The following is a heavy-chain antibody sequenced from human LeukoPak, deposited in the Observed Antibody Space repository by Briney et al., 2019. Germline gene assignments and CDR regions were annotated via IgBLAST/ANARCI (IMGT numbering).Heavy chain of an antibody. Sequence: SETLSLTCTVSGGSISSHYWSWIRQPAGKGLEWIGRISTSGSTNYNPSLKSRVTMSVDTSKNQFSLKLSSVTAADTAVYYCARWQQWLRYYFDYWGQGTLVTVSS. J-gene: IGHJ4*02. CDR3: ARWQQWLRYYFDY. CDR2: ISTSGST. D-gene: IGHD6-19*01. V-gene: IGHV4-4*07. CDR1: GGSISSHY.